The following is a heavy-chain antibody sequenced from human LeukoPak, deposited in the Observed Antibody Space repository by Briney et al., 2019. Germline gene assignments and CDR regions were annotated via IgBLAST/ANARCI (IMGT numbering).Heavy chain of an antibody. D-gene: IGHD6-13*01. J-gene: IGHJ6*02. Sequence: GRSLRLSCGASGFFFSTYAMHWVRQAPGKGLEWVAILSHDGNTEDYGDSVKGRFTISRDNSKNTLYLQMNSLRTEDTALYYCAKDRSSSWPYYYYGMDVWGQGTTVTVSS. CDR1: GFFFSTYA. CDR3: AKDRSSSWPYYYYGMDV. V-gene: IGHV3-30*04. CDR2: LSHDGNTE.